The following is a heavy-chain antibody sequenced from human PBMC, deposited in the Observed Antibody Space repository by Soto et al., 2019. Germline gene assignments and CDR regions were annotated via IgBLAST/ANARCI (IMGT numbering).Heavy chain of an antibody. J-gene: IGHJ3*02. Sequence: QVQLQESGPGLVKPSQTLSLTCTVSNDSITSGRYYWSWIRHVPGKGLEWIGYIHSSGNPYYNPSRNARIIISLDASNNQFALTVTSVNVADSAIYFCARGRLTIQQGFDTWGQGTRVTVSS. CDR3: ARGRLTIQQGFDT. CDR1: NDSITSGRYY. V-gene: IGHV4-31*03. CDR2: IHSSGNP. D-gene: IGHD1-1*01.